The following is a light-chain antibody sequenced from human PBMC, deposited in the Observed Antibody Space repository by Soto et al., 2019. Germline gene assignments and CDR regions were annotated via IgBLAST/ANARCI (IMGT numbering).Light chain of an antibody. J-gene: IGKJ4*01. CDR2: DAS. CDR1: QSLSSY. Sequence: EIVLTQSPATLSLSPGERATLSCRASQSLSSYLAWYQQKPGHAPRLLIYDASNRAAGIPARFRGSGSGADFTLTISSLEPEDFAIYYCQQRYNWPLTFGGGTKVEIK. V-gene: IGKV3-11*01. CDR3: QQRYNWPLT.